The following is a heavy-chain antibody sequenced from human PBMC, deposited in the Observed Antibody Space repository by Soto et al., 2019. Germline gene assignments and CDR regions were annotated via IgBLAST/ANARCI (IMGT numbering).Heavy chain of an antibody. Sequence: ASVKVSCKASGYTFTGYYLHWVRQAPGQGLEWMGWIHPNSGATNYAQKFQGWVTMTRDTSISTAYMELTRLRSDDTAVYYCARERIAANWFDPWGQGTLVTVSS. D-gene: IGHD6-13*01. CDR1: GYTFTGYY. J-gene: IGHJ5*02. CDR3: ARERIAANWFDP. CDR2: IHPNSGAT. V-gene: IGHV1-2*04.